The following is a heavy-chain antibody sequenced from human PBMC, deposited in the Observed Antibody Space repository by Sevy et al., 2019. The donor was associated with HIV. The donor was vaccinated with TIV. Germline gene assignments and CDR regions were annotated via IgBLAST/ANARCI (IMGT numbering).Heavy chain of an antibody. D-gene: IGHD2-8*01. CDR3: TRVFCMYGMDV. V-gene: IGHV3-49*04. CDR1: GFTFGDYA. J-gene: IGHJ6*02. CDR2: IRSKAYGGTT. Sequence: GGSLRLSCTASGFTFGDYAMSWVRQAPGKGLEWVGFIRSKAYGGTTDYASSVKGRFTISRDDSKSIAYLQMNSLKTEDTAVYYCTRVFCMYGMDVWGQGTTVTVSS.